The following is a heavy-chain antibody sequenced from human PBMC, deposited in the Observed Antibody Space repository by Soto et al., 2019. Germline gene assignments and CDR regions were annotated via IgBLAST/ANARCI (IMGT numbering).Heavy chain of an antibody. D-gene: IGHD3-22*01. V-gene: IGHV4-30-4*01. CDR1: GGSISSGDYY. CDR2: IYYSGST. J-gene: IGHJ4*02. Sequence: QVQLQESGPGLVKPSQTLSLTCTVSGGSISSGDYYWSWIRQPPGKGLEWIGYIYYSGSTYYNPSLESRVIVTVDTSKTLIPLKLSSVTTADTAVYYWARDPSYYYDSSRYPPGGPLDYWGQGTLVTVSS. CDR3: ARDPSYYYDSSRYPPGGPLDY.